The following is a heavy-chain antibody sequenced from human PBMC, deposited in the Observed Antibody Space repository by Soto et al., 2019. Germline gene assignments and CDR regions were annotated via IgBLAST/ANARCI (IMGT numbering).Heavy chain of an antibody. CDR3: ARELWSSGWKNYIDY. V-gene: IGHV3-53*01. D-gene: IGHD6-19*01. CDR2: IYSDGRT. CDR1: GFTVSSDY. Sequence: EVQLVESGGGLIQPGGSLRLSCAASGFTVSSDYMSWVRQAPGKGLEWVSVIYSDGRTYYADSVKGRFTISRDNSNTLYLQMNSLRAEDTAVYYCARELWSSGWKNYIDYSGQGTLVTVSS. J-gene: IGHJ4*02.